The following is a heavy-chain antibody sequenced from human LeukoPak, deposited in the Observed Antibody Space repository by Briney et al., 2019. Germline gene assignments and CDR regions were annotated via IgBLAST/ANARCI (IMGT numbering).Heavy chain of an antibody. V-gene: IGHV3-7*01. J-gene: IGHJ4*02. Sequence: QAGGSLRLSCAASGFTFSDHYMDWVRQAPGKGLEWVANIKQDGREKYYVDSVKGRFTISRDNAKNSLCVQMNSLRAEDTAVYYCARGLAAAGTNTDYWGQGTLVTVSS. CDR3: ARGLAAAGTNTDY. CDR1: GFTFSDHY. D-gene: IGHD6-13*01. CDR2: IKQDGREK.